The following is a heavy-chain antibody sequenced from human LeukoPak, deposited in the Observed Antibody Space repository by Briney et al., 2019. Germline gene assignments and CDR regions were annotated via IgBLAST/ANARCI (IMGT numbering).Heavy chain of an antibody. Sequence: PSETLSLTCTVSGGSISSYYWSWIRQPPGKGLEWIGYFHYSGSTNYNPSLKSRVTISVDPSKNQFSLKLSSVAAADTAVYYCARLGDSSSRLYYFDYWGQGTLVTVSS. D-gene: IGHD6-6*01. V-gene: IGHV4-59*08. J-gene: IGHJ4*02. CDR2: FHYSGST. CDR3: ARLGDSSSRLYYFDY. CDR1: GGSISSYY.